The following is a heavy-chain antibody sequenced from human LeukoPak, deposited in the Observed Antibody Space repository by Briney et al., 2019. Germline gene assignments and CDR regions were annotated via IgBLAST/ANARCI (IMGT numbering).Heavy chain of an antibody. V-gene: IGHV3-33*01. J-gene: IGHJ6*02. CDR1: GFTFSSYG. CDR2: IWYDGSNK. CDR3: ARSQAPEDYYYGMDV. Sequence: PGGSLSLSCAASGFTFSSYGMHWVRQAPGKGLEWMAVIWYDGSNKYYADSVKGRFTISRDNYKNTLYLQMNSRRGEDTAVYYCARSQAPEDYYYGMDVWGQGTTVTVSS.